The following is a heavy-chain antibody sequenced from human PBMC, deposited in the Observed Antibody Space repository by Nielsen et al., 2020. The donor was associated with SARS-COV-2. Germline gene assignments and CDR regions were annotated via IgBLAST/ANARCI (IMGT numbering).Heavy chain of an antibody. D-gene: IGHD3-22*01. CDR2: IYSGGST. Sequence: GESLKISCAASGFTVSSNYMSWVRQAPGKGLEWVSVIYSGGSTYYADSVKGRFTISRDNSKNTLYLQMNSLRAEDTAVYYCAKDKTMIVEDAFDIWGQGTMVTVSS. CDR3: AKDKTMIVEDAFDI. CDR1: GFTVSSNY. V-gene: IGHV3-53*01. J-gene: IGHJ3*02.